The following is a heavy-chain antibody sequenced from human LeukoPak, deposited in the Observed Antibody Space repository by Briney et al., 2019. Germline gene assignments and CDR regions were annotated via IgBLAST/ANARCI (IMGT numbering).Heavy chain of an antibody. Sequence: SETLSLTCAVYGGSFSGYYWSWIRQPPGKGLEWIGEINHSGSTNYNPSLKSRVTISVDTSKNQFSLKLSSVTAADTAVYYCARLVHGYCTNGVCYTYYFDYWGQGTLVTVSS. CDR2: INHSGST. CDR1: GGSFSGYY. J-gene: IGHJ4*02. V-gene: IGHV4-34*01. CDR3: ARLVHGYCTNGVCYTYYFDY. D-gene: IGHD2-8*01.